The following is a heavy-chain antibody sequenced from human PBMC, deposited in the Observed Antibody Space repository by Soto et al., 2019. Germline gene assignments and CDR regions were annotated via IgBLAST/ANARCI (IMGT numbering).Heavy chain of an antibody. CDR3: ARETLTFGSALDV. CDR2: ITWNGANS. Sequence: PGGSLRLSCAASGFRFDDYNMHWVRQAPGRGLEWVSLITWNGANSYYADSVKGRFTISRDGTTKSLSLQITSMKREATGLYFCARETLTFGSALDVWGQGTTVTVSS. D-gene: IGHD3-3*01. J-gene: IGHJ6*02. CDR1: GFRFDDYN. V-gene: IGHV3-43*01.